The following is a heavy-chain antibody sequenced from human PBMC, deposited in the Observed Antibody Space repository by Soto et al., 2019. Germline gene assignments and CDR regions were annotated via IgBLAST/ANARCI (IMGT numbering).Heavy chain of an antibody. CDR2: ISSSGSTI. CDR3: ARGLVDANYYYYGMDV. D-gene: IGHD2-21*01. Sequence: GSLRLSCAASGFTFSSYEMNWVRQAPGKGLEWVSYISSSGSTIYYADSVKGRFTISRDNAKNSLYLQMNSLRAEDTAVYYCARGLVDANYYYYGMDVWGQGTTVTVSS. CDR1: GFTFSSYE. V-gene: IGHV3-48*03. J-gene: IGHJ6*02.